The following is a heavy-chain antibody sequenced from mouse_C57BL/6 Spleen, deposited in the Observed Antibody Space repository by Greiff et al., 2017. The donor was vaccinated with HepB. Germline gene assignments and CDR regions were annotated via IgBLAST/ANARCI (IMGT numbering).Heavy chain of an antibody. CDR1: GYTFTSYG. CDR3: ARSQANWDSYYFDY. Sequence: QVQLQQSGAELARPGASVKLSCKASGYTFTSYGISWVKQRTGQGLEWIGEIYPRSGNTYYNEKFKGKATLTADKSSSTAYMELRSLTSEDSAVYFCARSQANWDSYYFDYWGQGTTLTVSS. CDR2: IYPRSGNT. J-gene: IGHJ2*01. D-gene: IGHD4-1*01. V-gene: IGHV1-81*01.